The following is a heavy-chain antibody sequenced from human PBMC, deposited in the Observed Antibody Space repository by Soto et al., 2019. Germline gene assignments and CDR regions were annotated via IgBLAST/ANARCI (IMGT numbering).Heavy chain of an antibody. CDR1: GGSVSSGSYY. V-gene: IGHV4-61*01. CDR3: ARGALYTAMVRGGFDY. Sequence: SETLSLTCTVSGGSVSSGSYYWSWIRQPPGKGLEWIGYIYYSGSTNYNPSLKSRVTISVDTSKNQFSLKLSSVTAADTAVYYCARGALYTAMVRGGFDYWRQRTLVTVSS. J-gene: IGHJ4*02. CDR2: IYYSGST. D-gene: IGHD5-18*01.